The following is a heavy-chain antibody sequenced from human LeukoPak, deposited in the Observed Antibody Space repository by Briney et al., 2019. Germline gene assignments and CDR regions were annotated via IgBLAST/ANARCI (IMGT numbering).Heavy chain of an antibody. J-gene: IGHJ6*03. CDR1: GFSFADHY. V-gene: IGHV3-11*01. CDR3: ARLGFGEYYFYYYMDV. CDR2: MSNSGSII. Sequence: GGSLRLSCEASGFSFADHYMSWIRQAPGKGLEWVSYMSNSGSIIYYADSVKGRFTISRDNTKTFLYLQMSSLRDEDTAVYYCARLGFGEYYFYYYMDVWGKGTAVTVSS. D-gene: IGHD3-10*01.